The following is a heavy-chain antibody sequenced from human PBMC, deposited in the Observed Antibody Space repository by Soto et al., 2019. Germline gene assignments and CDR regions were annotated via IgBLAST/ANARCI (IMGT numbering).Heavy chain of an antibody. CDR3: ARGHSSGRYSSGWYPGYYYYYGMDV. Sequence: SVKVSCKASGGTFSSYAISWVRQAPGQGLEWMGGIIPIFGTANYAQKFQGRVTITADESTSTAYMELSSLRSEDTAVYYCARGHSSGRYSSGWYPGYYYYYGMDVWGQGATVTVSS. J-gene: IGHJ6*02. D-gene: IGHD6-19*01. CDR1: GGTFSSYA. V-gene: IGHV1-69*13. CDR2: IIPIFGTA.